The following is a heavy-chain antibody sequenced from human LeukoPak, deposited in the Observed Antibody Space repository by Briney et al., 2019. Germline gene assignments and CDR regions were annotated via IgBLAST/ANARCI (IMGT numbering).Heavy chain of an antibody. J-gene: IGHJ4*02. CDR1: GFTFRTYW. CDR3: ARGVVRGVIPLPGY. V-gene: IGHV3-74*01. Sequence: PGGSLRLSCGGSGFTFRTYWMHWVRQAPGKGLVWVSRINPDGSRTDYADSVKGRFTISRDNAKNTLYLQMNSLRAEDTAVYYCARGVVRGVIPLPGYWGQGTLVTVSS. D-gene: IGHD3-10*01. CDR2: INPDGSRT.